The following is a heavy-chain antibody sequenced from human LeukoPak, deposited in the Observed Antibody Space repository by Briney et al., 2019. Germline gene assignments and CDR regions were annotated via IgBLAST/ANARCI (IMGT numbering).Heavy chain of an antibody. CDR2: IYYSGST. Sequence: PSETLSLTCTVSGGSISSYYWSWIRQPPGKGLEWIGYIYYSGSTNYNPSLMSRVTISVDTSKNQFSLKLSSVTAADTAVYYCARISGYSSSSYYFDYWGQGTLVTVSS. J-gene: IGHJ4*02. D-gene: IGHD6-6*01. CDR1: GGSISSYY. CDR3: ARISGYSSSSYYFDY. V-gene: IGHV4-59*01.